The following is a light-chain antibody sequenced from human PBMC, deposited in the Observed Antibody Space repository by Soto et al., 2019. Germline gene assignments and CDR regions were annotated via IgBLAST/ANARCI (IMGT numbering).Light chain of an antibody. V-gene: IGLV2-14*01. J-gene: IGLJ2*01. Sequence: QSALTQPASVSGSPGQSITISCTGPISDIGGYNFISWYQHHPGKAPKLVIYDVNNRPSGMSYRFSGSKSGNTASLTISGLQAEDEADYYCASYTRTTTLVFGGGTKLTVL. CDR1: ISDIGGYNF. CDR2: DVN. CDR3: ASYTRTTTLV.